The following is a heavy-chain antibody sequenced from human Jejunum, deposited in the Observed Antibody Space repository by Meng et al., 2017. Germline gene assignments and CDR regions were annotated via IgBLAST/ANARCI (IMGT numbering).Heavy chain of an antibody. Sequence: GPVLVRPSVALSLTCSVSRASVSSDNYYRSWIRQPPGKGLEWIGYVYYSGHTDCNPSLKSRLSISIDTSKNHFSLKLSSVTAADTAVYYCARTPLYSGSYYFDPWGQGALVTVSS. V-gene: IGHV4-61*03. CDR3: ARTPLYSGSYYFDP. J-gene: IGHJ4*02. CDR1: RASVSSDNYY. D-gene: IGHD1-26*01. CDR2: VYYSGHT.